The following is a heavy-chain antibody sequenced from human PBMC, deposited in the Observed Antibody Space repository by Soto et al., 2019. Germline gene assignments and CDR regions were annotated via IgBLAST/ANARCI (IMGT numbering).Heavy chain of an antibody. D-gene: IGHD5-18*01. J-gene: IGHJ4*02. Sequence: QVQLVQSGAEVKKPASSVKVSCKAPGGTFSTYAISWVRQAPGQGLEWMGGIIPMFGTANYAQRCQDRVTITADESTNTVYMELSSLRSEDTAVYFCASGIQLWLRRINNGYSGWGQGTLVTVSS. V-gene: IGHV1-69*12. CDR3: ASGIQLWLRRINNGYSG. CDR1: GGTFSTYA. CDR2: IIPMFGTA.